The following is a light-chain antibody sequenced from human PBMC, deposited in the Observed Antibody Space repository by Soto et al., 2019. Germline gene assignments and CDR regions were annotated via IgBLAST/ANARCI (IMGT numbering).Light chain of an antibody. CDR1: QSVLYSSNNNNY. V-gene: IGKV4-1*01. Sequence: DIVMTQSPDSLAVSLGERATINCQSSQSVLYSSNNNNYIAWYQQKPGQPPKLIIYWASTRESGVPDRFSGSGSGTDFTLTISSLQAEEVAIYYCQQYYDTPSTVGQGTKVDIK. J-gene: IGKJ1*01. CDR3: QQYYDTPST. CDR2: WAS.